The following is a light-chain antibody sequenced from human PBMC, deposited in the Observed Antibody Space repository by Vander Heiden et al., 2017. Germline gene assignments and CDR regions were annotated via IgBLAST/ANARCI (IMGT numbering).Light chain of an antibody. V-gene: IGLV1-44*01. CDR1: SSNIGSNT. CDR2: SNN. J-gene: IGLJ1*01. CDR3: AAWDDSLNGYV. Sequence: QSVLTQPPSASGTPGQRGTISCSGSSSNIGSNTVNWYQQLPGTAPKLLIYSNNQRPSGVPGRFSGSKSGTSASLAISGLQSDDEADYYCAAWDDSLNGYVFGTGTKVSVL.